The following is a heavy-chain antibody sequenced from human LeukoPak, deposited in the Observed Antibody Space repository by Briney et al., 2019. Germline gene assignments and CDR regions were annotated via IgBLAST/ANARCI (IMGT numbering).Heavy chain of an antibody. CDR3: ARHTYYYDARSSYPYYYGTDV. CDR2: IYYSGST. D-gene: IGHD3-10*01. Sequence: KTSETLSLTCTVSGGSISSYYWSWIRQPPGKGLEWIGYIYYSGSTNYNPSLKSRVTISVDTSKNQFSLRLSSVTAADTAVYYCARHTYYYDARSSYPYYYGTDVWGQGTTVTVSS. J-gene: IGHJ6*02. V-gene: IGHV4-59*08. CDR1: GGSISSYY.